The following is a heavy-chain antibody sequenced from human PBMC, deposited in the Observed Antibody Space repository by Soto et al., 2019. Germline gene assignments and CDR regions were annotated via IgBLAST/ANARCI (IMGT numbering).Heavy chain of an antibody. J-gene: IGHJ5*02. D-gene: IGHD3-3*01. CDR1: GYTFTSYG. Sequence: ASVKVSCKASGYTFTSYGISWVRQAPGQGLEWMGWISAYNGNTNYAQKLQGRVTMTTDTSTSTAYMELRSLRSDDTAVYYCVCYPYDFWSGYYWSWGKGTLVPVSS. V-gene: IGHV1-18*01. CDR3: VCYPYDFWSGYYWS. CDR2: ISAYNGNT.